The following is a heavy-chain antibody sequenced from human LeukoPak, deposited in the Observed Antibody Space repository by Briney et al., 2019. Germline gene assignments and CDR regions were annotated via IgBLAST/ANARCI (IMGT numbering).Heavy chain of an antibody. D-gene: IGHD3-22*01. CDR2: ISGSGSST. CDR1: GFTFSSYA. Sequence: GGSLRLSCAASGFTFSSYAMSWVRQAPGKGLEWVSAISGSGSSTYYADSVKGRFTISRDNAKNSLYLQMNSLRVEDTAVYYCARSGGRVIVVGKGYFDYWGQGTLVTVSS. J-gene: IGHJ4*02. V-gene: IGHV3-23*01. CDR3: ARSGGRVIVVGKGYFDY.